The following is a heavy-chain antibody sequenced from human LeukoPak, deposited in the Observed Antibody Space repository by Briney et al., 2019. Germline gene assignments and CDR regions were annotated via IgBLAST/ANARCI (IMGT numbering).Heavy chain of an antibody. CDR1: GYSISSSYY. D-gene: IGHD2-8*01. J-gene: IGHJ4*02. CDR2: IYYSGST. V-gene: IGHV4-39*01. CDR3: AGSDCTNGVCRYLRVFDY. Sequence: PSETLSLTCTVSGYSISSSYYWGWIRQPPGKGLEWMGSIYYSGSTYYNPSLESRVTISVDTSKNQFSLKLSSVTAADTAVYYCAGSDCTNGVCRYLRVFDYWGQGTLVTVSS.